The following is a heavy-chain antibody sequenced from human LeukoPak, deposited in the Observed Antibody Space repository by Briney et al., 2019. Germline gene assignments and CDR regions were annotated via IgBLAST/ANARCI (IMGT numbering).Heavy chain of an antibody. CDR1: GYTFTSYG. D-gene: IGHD2-15*01. CDR3: ARRYCSGGSCYLLYY. Sequence: ASVKVSCKASGYTFTSYGISWVRQAPGQGLEWMGWISAYNGNTNYAQKLQGRVTMTTDTSTSTAYMELRSLRSDDTAVYYCARRYCSGGSCYLLYYCGQGTLVTVSS. V-gene: IGHV1-18*01. J-gene: IGHJ4*02. CDR2: ISAYNGNT.